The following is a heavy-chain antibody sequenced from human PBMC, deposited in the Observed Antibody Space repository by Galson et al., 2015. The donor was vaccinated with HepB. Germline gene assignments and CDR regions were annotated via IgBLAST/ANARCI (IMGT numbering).Heavy chain of an antibody. Sequence: SLRLSCAASGFTVSSNYMTWVRQPPGKGLEWVSLIYGGGTKYYADSVKGRFTISRDNSKNTLYLQMNSLRAEDTAVYYCARGFNSRNKILDYYYMDVWGKGTTVTVSS. J-gene: IGHJ6*03. CDR1: GFTVSSNY. V-gene: IGHV3-66*01. CDR2: IYGGGTK. CDR3: ARGFNSRNKILDYYYMDV. D-gene: IGHD2-15*01.